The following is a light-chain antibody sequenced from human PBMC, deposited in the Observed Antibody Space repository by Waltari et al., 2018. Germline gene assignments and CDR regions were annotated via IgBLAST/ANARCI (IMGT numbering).Light chain of an antibody. V-gene: IGLV3-25*03. CDR2: KDT. CDR3: QLADSTVTYV. Sequence: SHELTQPPSVSVSPGQTARITCSGDTVSKQYVYWYQHKPGQAPVLLLYKDTERPSGIPDRFSGSSSGTSVTLTISGVQAEDDADYYCQLADSTVTYVFGPGTKVIVL. J-gene: IGLJ1*01. CDR1: TVSKQY.